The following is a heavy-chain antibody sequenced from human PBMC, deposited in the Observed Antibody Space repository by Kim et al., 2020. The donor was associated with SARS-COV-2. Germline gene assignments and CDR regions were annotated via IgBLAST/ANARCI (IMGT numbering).Heavy chain of an antibody. D-gene: IGHD3-22*01. CDR1: PDSCPAHY. V-gene: IGHV4-34*01. CDR3: ARVAYDSSGPDAFYI. Sequence: SETLSLTSASDPDSCPAHYRTCIRQPPRKGLGRIRATNHTATTTYNPSLKSRLTISVDTSKNQFSLKLSSVTAADTAVYYCARVAYDSSGPDAFYIWVQG. J-gene: IGHJ3*02. CDR2: TNHTATT.